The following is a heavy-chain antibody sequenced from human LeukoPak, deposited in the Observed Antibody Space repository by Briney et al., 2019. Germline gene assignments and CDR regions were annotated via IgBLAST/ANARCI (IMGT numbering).Heavy chain of an antibody. CDR2: ISYDGSNK. CDR3: ARRVEMATMGDY. J-gene: IGHJ4*02. D-gene: IGHD5-24*01. V-gene: IGHV3-30*09. Sequence: GSLRLSCAASGFTFSSYAMHWVRQAPGKGLEWVAVISYDGSNKYYADSVKGRFAISRDNSKNTLYLQMNSLRAEDTAVYYCARRVEMATMGDYWGQGTLVTVSS. CDR1: GFTFSSYA.